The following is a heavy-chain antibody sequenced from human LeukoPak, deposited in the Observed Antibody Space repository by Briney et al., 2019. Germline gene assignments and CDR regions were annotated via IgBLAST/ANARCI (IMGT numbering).Heavy chain of an antibody. V-gene: IGHV3-30*02. D-gene: IGHD1-26*01. CDR3: AKGIVGATNEVALDY. J-gene: IGHJ4*02. CDR2: IRYDGSNK. Sequence: GGSLRLSCAASGFTFSSYAMSWVRQAPGKGLEWVAFIRYDGSNKYYADSVKGRFTISRDNSKNTLYLQMNSLRAEDTAVYYCAKGIVGATNEVALDYWGQGTLVTVSS. CDR1: GFTFSSYA.